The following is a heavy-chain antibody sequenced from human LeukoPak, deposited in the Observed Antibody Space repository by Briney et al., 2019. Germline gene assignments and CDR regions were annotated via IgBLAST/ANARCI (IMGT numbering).Heavy chain of an antibody. CDR3: VGTIASRGSEY. D-gene: IGHD6-6*01. CDR1: GFTFTNYW. CDR2: LPPDELGI. Sequence: AGGSLRLSCAASGFTFTNYWMHWVRQAPGMGLVWASRLPPDELGIIYADSVKGRFTVSRDNAKNTVYLQMNNLRVDDTAMYYCVGTIASRGSEYWGQGALVTVSS. J-gene: IGHJ4*02. V-gene: IGHV3-74*01.